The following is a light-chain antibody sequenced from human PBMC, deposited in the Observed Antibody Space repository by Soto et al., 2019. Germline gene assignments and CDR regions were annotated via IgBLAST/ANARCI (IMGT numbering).Light chain of an antibody. CDR3: QQYRT. CDR1: QSVSSN. CDR2: GAS. J-gene: IGKJ1*01. V-gene: IGKV3-15*01. Sequence: EIVMTQSPATLSVSPGERATLSCRASQSVSSNLAWYQRKPGQAPRLLIYGASTRATGIPARFSGSGSGTEFTLTLSSLHSEDFAVYYCQQYRTFGQGTKVEIK.